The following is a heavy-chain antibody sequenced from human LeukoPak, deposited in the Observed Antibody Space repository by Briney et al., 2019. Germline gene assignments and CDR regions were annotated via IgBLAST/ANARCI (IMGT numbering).Heavy chain of an antibody. D-gene: IGHD2-21*02. J-gene: IGHJ4*02. CDR3: ARQLRRTYCGGDCYSGFDY. Sequence: PSETLSLTCTVPGGSISSYYWSWIRQPPGKGLEWIGYIYYSGSTNYNPSLKSRVTISVDTSKNQFSLKLSSVTAADTAVYYCARQLRRTYCGGDCYSGFDYWGQGTLVTVSS. CDR2: IYYSGST. V-gene: IGHV4-59*08. CDR1: GGSISSYY.